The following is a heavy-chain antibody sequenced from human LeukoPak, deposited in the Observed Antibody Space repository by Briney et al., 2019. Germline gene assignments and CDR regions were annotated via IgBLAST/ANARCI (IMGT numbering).Heavy chain of an antibody. CDR3: ARVITHFNWFDP. J-gene: IGHJ5*02. D-gene: IGHD1-20*01. Sequence: ASVKVSCKASGYTFTNYDINWVRQATGQGLEWMGWMNPNSGNTGYAQKFQGRVTITRNTSISTAYMELSSLRSKDTAVYYCARVITHFNWFDPWGQGTLVTVSS. CDR2: MNPNSGNT. CDR1: GYTFTNYD. V-gene: IGHV1-8*03.